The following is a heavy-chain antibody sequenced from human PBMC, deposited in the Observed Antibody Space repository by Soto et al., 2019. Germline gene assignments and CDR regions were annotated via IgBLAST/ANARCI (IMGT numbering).Heavy chain of an antibody. CDR1: GGSISSGDYY. CDR3: ARDAPYYYDSSGYFAPSWFDP. CDR2: IYYSGST. D-gene: IGHD3-22*01. V-gene: IGHV4-30-4*01. Sequence: QVQLQESGPGLVKPSQTLSLTCTVSGGSISSGDYYWSWIRQPPGKGLEWIGYIYYSGSTYYNPSLKSRVTISVDTSKNQFSLQLSSVTAADTAVYYCARDAPYYYDSSGYFAPSWFDPWGQGTLVTVSS. J-gene: IGHJ5*02.